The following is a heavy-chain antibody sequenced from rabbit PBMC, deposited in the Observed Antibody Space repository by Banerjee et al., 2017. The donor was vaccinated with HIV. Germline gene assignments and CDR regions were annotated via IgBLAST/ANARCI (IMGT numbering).Heavy chain of an antibody. CDR1: GFSFSKTYY. Sequence: QEHLVESGGGLVQPEGSLTLTCTTSGFSFSKTYYMCWVRQAPGKGLEWIGCIGTGSGSTDYASWAKGRFTISKTSSTTVTLQVTSLTAADTATYFCARESTANSYYYDLWGPGTLVTVS. CDR3: ARESTANSYYYDL. D-gene: IGHD8-1*01. V-gene: IGHV1S45*01. J-gene: IGHJ4*01. CDR2: IGTGSGST.